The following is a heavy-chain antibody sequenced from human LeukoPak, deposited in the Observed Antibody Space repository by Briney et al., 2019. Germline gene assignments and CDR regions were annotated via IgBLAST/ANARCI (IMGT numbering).Heavy chain of an antibody. J-gene: IGHJ5*01. V-gene: IGHV3-7*01. CDR2: INQDGSEK. Sequence: GGSLRPSCAASGFSFGSYWMSWVRQAPGKGLEWVANINQDGSEKYYVDSVKGRFTISRDNARNSLFLQMNSLRAQDTAVYYCASDGHPFESWGQGTLVTVSS. CDR1: GFSFGSYW. CDR3: ASDGHPFES.